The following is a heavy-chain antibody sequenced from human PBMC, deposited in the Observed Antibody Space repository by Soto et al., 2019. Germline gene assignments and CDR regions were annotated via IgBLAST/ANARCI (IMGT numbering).Heavy chain of an antibody. V-gene: IGHV3-23*01. D-gene: IGHD6-13*01. CDR2: ISGSGGST. CDR3: AKIPHSSSWYLDAFDI. Sequence: EVQLLESGGGLVQPGGSLRLSFAASGFTFSSYAMSWVRQAPGKGLEWVSAISGSGGSTYYADSVKGRFTISGDNSKNTLYLQMNSLRAEDTAVYYCAKIPHSSSWYLDAFDIWGQGTMVTVSS. J-gene: IGHJ3*02. CDR1: GFTFSSYA.